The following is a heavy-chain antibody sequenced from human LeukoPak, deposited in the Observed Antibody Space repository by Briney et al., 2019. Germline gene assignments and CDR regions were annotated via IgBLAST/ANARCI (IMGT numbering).Heavy chain of an antibody. J-gene: IGHJ4*02. CDR3: ARGRGCSGGSCYYADY. Sequence: ASVKVSCKASGYTFTSYGISWVRQAPGQGLEWMGWISAYNGNTNYAQKLQGRVTMTRNTSISTAYMELSSLRSEDTAVYYCARGRGCSGGSCYYADYWGQGTLVTVSS. CDR1: GYTFTSYG. D-gene: IGHD2-15*01. V-gene: IGHV1-18*01. CDR2: ISAYNGNT.